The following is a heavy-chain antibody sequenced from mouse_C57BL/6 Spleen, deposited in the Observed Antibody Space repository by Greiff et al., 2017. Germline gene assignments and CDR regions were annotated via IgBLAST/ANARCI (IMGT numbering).Heavy chain of an antibody. CDR2: IYPSDSET. D-gene: IGHD1-1*01. CDR3: ARSGCTTVVAHYFDY. Sequence: QVQLQQPGAELVRPGSSVKLSCKASGYTFTSYWMDWVKQRPGQGLEWIGNIYPSDSETHYNQKFKDKATLTVDKSSSTAYMQLSSLTSEDSAVYYCARSGCTTVVAHYFDYWGQGTTLTVSS. CDR1: GYTFTSYW. J-gene: IGHJ2*01. V-gene: IGHV1-61*01.